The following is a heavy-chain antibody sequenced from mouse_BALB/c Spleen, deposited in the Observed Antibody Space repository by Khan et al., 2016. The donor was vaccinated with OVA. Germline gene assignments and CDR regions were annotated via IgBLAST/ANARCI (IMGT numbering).Heavy chain of an antibody. J-gene: IGHJ3*01. Sequence: QIQLVQSGPELKKPGETVNISCKASGYTFTDYSMHWVKQAPGKGLKWMGWINTETGEPTYADDFKGRFAFSLETSANTAYLQINDLTNEDTVTYVSASLAYWGQGTLVTVSA. CDR3: ASLAY. V-gene: IGHV9-2-1*01. CDR1: GYTFTDYS. CDR2: INTETGEP.